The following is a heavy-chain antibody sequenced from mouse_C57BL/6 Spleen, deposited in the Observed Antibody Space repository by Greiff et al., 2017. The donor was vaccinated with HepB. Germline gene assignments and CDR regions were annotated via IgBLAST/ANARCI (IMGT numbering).Heavy chain of an antibody. CDR2: ISNGGGST. Sequence: EVQLVESGGGLVQPGGSLKLSCAASGFTFSDYYMYWVRQTPETRLEWVAYISNGGGSTYYPDTVKGRFTISRDNATNTLYLQMSRLKSEDTARYHCARQDDGYSRGFAYWGQGTLVTVSA. CDR3: ARQDDGYSRGFAY. V-gene: IGHV5-12*01. CDR1: GFTFSDYY. D-gene: IGHD2-3*01. J-gene: IGHJ3*01.